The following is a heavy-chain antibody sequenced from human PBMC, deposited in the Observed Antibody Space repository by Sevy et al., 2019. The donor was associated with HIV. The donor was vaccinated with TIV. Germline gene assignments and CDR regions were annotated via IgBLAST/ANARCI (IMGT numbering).Heavy chain of an antibody. Sequence: GGSLRLSCAASGFTFSSYWMSWVRQAPGKGLEWVANIKQDGSEKYYVDSVKGRFTISRDNAKNSLDLQMNSLRAEDTAVYYCARSLLYCTNGVCSDPYYYYGMDVWGQGTTVTVSS. V-gene: IGHV3-7*01. D-gene: IGHD2-8*01. CDR3: ARSLLYCTNGVCSDPYYYYGMDV. CDR2: IKQDGSEK. CDR1: GFTFSSYW. J-gene: IGHJ6*02.